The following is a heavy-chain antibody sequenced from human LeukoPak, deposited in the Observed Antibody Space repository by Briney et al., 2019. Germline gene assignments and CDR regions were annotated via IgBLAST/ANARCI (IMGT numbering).Heavy chain of an antibody. Sequence: GGSLRLSCAASGFTFSTYAISWVRQAPGKGLQWVSAITGSGGSTYYADSVKVRFTISRDNSNDTVYLQMITLRAEDTALYYCAKTSSHRIRAFFDLWGRGTLVTVSS. CDR3: AKTSSHRIRAFFDL. CDR1: GFTFSTYA. J-gene: IGHJ2*01. D-gene: IGHD2-15*01. CDR2: ITGSGGST. V-gene: IGHV3-23*01.